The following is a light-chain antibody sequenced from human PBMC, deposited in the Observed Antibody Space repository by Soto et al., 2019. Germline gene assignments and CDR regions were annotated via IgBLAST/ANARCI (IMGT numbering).Light chain of an antibody. CDR2: GAS. CDR3: QQYNSWLWT. CDR1: QSVRSE. Sequence: ETVMTQSPATLSVSPGERSTLSCRASQSVRSELAWYQHKPGQAPRLLIYGASTRPTGIPAKISGSGSGTEFTLIISSLQSEDSAVYYCQQYNSWLWTFGQGTKVDNK. J-gene: IGKJ1*01. V-gene: IGKV3-15*01.